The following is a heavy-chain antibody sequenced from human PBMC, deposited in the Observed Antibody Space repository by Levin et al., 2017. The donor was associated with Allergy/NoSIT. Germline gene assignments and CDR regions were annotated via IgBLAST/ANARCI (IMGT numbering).Heavy chain of an antibody. CDR2: IWYDGSNK. V-gene: IGHV3-33*01. CDR3: ASGPRGWNDESWFDP. Sequence: GESLKISCAASGFTFSSYGMHWVRQAPGKGLEWVAVIWYDGSNKYYADSVKGRFTISRDNSKNTLYLQMNSLRAEDTAVYYCASGPRGWNDESWFDPWGQGTLVTVSS. J-gene: IGHJ5*02. CDR1: GFTFSSYG. D-gene: IGHD1-1*01.